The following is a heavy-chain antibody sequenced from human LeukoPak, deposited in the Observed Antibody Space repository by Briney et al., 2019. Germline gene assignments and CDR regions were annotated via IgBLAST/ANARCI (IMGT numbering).Heavy chain of an antibody. CDR3: ARDSATLYYYYMDV. J-gene: IGHJ6*03. D-gene: IGHD6-25*01. V-gene: IGHV1-2*02. Sequence: GASVKVSCKASGYTFTGYYMHWVRQAPGQGLEWMGWINPNSGGTNYAQKFQGRVTMTRDTSISTAYMELSRLRSDDTAVYYCARDSATLYYYYMDVWGKGTTVTVSS. CDR1: GYTFTGYY. CDR2: INPNSGGT.